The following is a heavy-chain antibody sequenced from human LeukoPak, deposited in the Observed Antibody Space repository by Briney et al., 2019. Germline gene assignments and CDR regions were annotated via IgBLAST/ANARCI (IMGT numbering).Heavy chain of an antibody. J-gene: IGHJ4*02. CDR2: IYHPTTT. D-gene: IGHD6-19*01. CDR1: GGSVSSDY. Sequence: PSETLSLTCSVSGGSVSSDYWSWIRHSPGTGLEWIGYIYHPTTTNYNPSLKSRVSMSLDTSKNQFSLDLTSVTAADTATYFCATGHSSGWFDFWGRGTLVTVSS. V-gene: IGHV4-59*02. CDR3: ATGHSSGWFDF.